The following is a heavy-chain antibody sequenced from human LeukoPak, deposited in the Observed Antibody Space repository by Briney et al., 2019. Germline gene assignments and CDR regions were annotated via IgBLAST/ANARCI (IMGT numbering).Heavy chain of an antibody. Sequence: GGSLRLSCSASGFTFSSSWMSWVRQAPGKGLEWVANIKEDGSVTQYVASVKGRFTISRDNGKNSLYLQMNSLRVEDTAVYYCARGTIWQSGYFDYWGQGTLVTVSS. CDR1: GFTFSSSW. J-gene: IGHJ4*02. D-gene: IGHD6-19*01. V-gene: IGHV3-7*01. CDR2: IKEDGSVT. CDR3: ARGTIWQSGYFDY.